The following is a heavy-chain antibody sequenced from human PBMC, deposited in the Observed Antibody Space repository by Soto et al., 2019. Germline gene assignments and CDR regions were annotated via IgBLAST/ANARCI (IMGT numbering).Heavy chain of an antibody. V-gene: IGHV5-51*01. CDR3: ARQRDYYGSGSYSYFDY. CDR1: GYSFTSYW. Sequence: EVQLVQSGAEVKKPGESLKISCKGSGYSFTSYWIGWVRQMPGKGLEWMGLIYPGDSDTRYSPSFQGQVTISADKSISTAYLQWSSLKASDTAMYYCARQRDYYGSGSYSYFDYWGQGTLVTVSS. D-gene: IGHD3-10*01. J-gene: IGHJ4*02. CDR2: IYPGDSDT.